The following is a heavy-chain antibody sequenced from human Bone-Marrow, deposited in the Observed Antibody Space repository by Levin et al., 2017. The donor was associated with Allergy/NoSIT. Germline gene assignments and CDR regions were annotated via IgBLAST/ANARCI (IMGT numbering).Heavy chain of an antibody. Sequence: GGSLRLSCKASGYRFSSHWIGWVRQTPETGLEWMANIYPSDSDTRYNPSVEGQVTVSVDKSITTAYLHWTSLKASDIAMYYCARRASPKAFDIWGQGTMVTVSS. V-gene: IGHV5-51*01. CDR1: GYRFSSHW. J-gene: IGHJ3*02. CDR2: IYPSDSDT. CDR3: ARRASPKAFDI.